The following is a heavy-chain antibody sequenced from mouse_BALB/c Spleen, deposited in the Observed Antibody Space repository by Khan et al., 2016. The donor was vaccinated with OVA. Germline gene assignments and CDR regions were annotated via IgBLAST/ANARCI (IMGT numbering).Heavy chain of an antibody. Sequence: QVQLQQSGAELVKPGSSLKISCTASGYTFTSYYMYWVQQRPGQGLEWIGGINPSDGSTYFPDKFKSKATLTVDKSSSPDYLPLSSLTSKDSAVYYCARSGYGKQFAYWGQGTLVTVSA. CDR2: INPSDGST. V-gene: IGHV1S81*02. CDR1: GYTFTSYY. D-gene: IGHD2-1*01. J-gene: IGHJ3*01. CDR3: ARSGYGKQFAY.